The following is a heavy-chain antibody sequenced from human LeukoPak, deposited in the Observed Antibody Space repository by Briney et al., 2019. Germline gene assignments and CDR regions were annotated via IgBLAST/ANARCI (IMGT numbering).Heavy chain of an antibody. V-gene: IGHV3-64*01. CDR1: GFTFSSYA. Sequence: GGSLRLSCAASGFTFSSYAMHWVRQAPGKGLEYVSVISSNGGSTYYANSVKGRFTISRDNSKNKLYLQMGSLRAEDMAVYYCARGGLLWFGELSGYWGQGTLVTVSS. CDR3: ARGGLLWFGELSGY. J-gene: IGHJ4*02. CDR2: ISSNGGST. D-gene: IGHD3-10*01.